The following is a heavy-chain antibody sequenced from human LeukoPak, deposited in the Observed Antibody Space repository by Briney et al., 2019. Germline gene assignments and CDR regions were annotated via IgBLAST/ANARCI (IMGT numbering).Heavy chain of an antibody. Sequence: GGSLRLSCAASGFTFSDYYMSWIRQAPGKGLEWVSYISSSGSTIYYADSVKGRLTISRDNAKNSLYLQMNSLRAEDTAVYYCARGITGTTKVYYFDYWGQGTLVTVSS. CDR1: GFTFSDYY. J-gene: IGHJ4*02. V-gene: IGHV3-11*01. CDR2: ISSSGSTI. D-gene: IGHD1-1*01. CDR3: ARGITGTTKVYYFDY.